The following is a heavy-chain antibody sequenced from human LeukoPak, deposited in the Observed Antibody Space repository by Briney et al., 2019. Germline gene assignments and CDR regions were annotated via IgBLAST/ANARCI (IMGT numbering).Heavy chain of an antibody. CDR3: TSTLGY. CDR1: GFSFSSYW. J-gene: IGHJ4*02. Sequence: GGSLRLSCAASGFSFSSYWMTWVRQAPGKGLEWVGRIKRKSDGGTTDYAAPVKGRFTISRDDSKNTLYLQMNSLKTEDSAVYYCTSTLGYWGQGTLVTVSS. V-gene: IGHV3-15*01. CDR2: IKRKSDGGTT. D-gene: IGHD3-16*01.